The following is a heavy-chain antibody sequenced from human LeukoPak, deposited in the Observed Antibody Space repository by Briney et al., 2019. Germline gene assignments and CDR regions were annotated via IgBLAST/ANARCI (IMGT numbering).Heavy chain of an antibody. Sequence: PGGSMRLSCAAYGFTFSSFSMNWVRQAPGKGLEWVSYIRTSGTNTDYTGSVKGRFTISRDNAKNSLYLQMNSLRAEDTAVYCCARMNYVSSGWGAPFDYWGQGTLVTVSS. CDR3: ARMNYVSSGWGAPFDY. J-gene: IGHJ4*02. CDR2: IRTSGTNT. V-gene: IGHV3-48*04. CDR1: GFTFSSFS. D-gene: IGHD1-7*01.